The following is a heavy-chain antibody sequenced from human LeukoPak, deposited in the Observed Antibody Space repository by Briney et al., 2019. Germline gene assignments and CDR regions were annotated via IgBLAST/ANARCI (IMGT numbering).Heavy chain of an antibody. CDR2: IYTSGST. J-gene: IGHJ4*02. CDR1: GGSISSYY. D-gene: IGHD4-17*01. V-gene: IGHV4-4*07. Sequence: SETLSLTCTVSGGSISSYYWSWIRQPAGKGLEWIGRIYTSGSTNYNPSLKSRGTISVDKSKNQFSLKLSSVTAADTAVYYCARGRGNDYGDYGVFDYWGQGTLVTVSS. CDR3: ARGRGNDYGDYGVFDY.